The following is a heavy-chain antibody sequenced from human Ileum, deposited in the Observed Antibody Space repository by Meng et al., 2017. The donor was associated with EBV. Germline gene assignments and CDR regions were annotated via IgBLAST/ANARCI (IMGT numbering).Heavy chain of an antibody. CDR1: GGPTRRSNW. D-gene: IGHD3-22*01. V-gene: IGHV4-4*02. CDR3: ARESYSDSSGYYSLDY. J-gene: IGHJ4*02. Sequence: PSRPRSPTCASSGGPTRRSNWWSSARQAPGKGLEWIGEIHNTESTNYNPSLKSRVTISVDKSKNQFSLKLSSVTAADTAVYYCARESYSDSSGYYSLDYWGQGSLVTVSS. CDR2: IHNTEST.